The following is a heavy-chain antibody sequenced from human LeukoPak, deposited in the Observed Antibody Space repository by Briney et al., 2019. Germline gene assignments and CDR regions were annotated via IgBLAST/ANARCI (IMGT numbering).Heavy chain of an antibody. J-gene: IGHJ5*02. D-gene: IGHD3-9*01. V-gene: IGHV1-2*02. Sequence: GASVKVSCKASGYTFTGYYMHWVRQAPGQGLEWMGWINPNSGGTNYAQKFQGRVTMTRDTSISTAYMELSRLRSDDTAVYYCARDLDDIGSNWFDPRGQGTLVTVSS. CDR2: INPNSGGT. CDR3: ARDLDDIGSNWFDP. CDR1: GYTFTGYY.